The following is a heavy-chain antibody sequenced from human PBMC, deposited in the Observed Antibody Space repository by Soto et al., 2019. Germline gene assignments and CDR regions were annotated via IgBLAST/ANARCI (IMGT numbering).Heavy chain of an antibody. V-gene: IGHV3-64*01. Sequence: EVQLVESGGGLVQPGGPLTLSCVASGFPFPPYCLHWFRQPPGKGLEYLSAIRNDAVHTYYANSGKDRSTISRDNSKDTLYLHMGSLRPEDMAVYYCARGHLPWDYHSYGMDVWGQGTTVTVSS. D-gene: IGHD7-27*01. CDR2: IRNDAVHT. J-gene: IGHJ6*02. CDR1: GFPFPPYC. CDR3: ARGHLPWDYHSYGMDV.